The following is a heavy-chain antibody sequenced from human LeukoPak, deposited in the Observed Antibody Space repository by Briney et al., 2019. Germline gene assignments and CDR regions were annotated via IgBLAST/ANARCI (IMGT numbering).Heavy chain of an antibody. V-gene: IGHV1-46*03. Sequence: GASVKVSCKASGYTFTSYYMHWVRQAPGQGLEWMGIINPSGGSTSYAQKFQGRVTMTRDTSTSTVYMELSSLRSEDTAVYYCARGLLLVSAHDSSGYYSEDAFDIWGQGTMVTVSS. CDR1: GYTFTSYY. CDR3: ARGLLLVSAHDSSGYYSEDAFDI. J-gene: IGHJ3*02. D-gene: IGHD3-22*01. CDR2: INPSGGST.